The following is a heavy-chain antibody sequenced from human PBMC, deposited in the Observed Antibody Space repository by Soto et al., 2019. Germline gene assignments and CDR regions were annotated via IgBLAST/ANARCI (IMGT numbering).Heavy chain of an antibody. V-gene: IGHV4-59*01. D-gene: IGHD1-26*01. Sequence: SETLSLTCSVSGDSISSSYWSWIRQPPGKGLEWIAYIDYSGSTHPNPSLKSRVTMSLDTSKNQFSLKLSSVTASDTAVYFCARHSGSYDFDSWGQGTLVTVSS. J-gene: IGHJ4*02. CDR2: IDYSGST. CDR3: ARHSGSYDFDS. CDR1: GDSISSSY.